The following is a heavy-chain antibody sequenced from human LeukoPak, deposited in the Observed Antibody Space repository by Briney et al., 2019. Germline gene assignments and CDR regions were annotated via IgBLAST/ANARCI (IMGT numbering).Heavy chain of an antibody. D-gene: IGHD2-2*01. Sequence: GGSLRLSCTASGFTFGTYWMTWVRQAPRKGLEWVANMKQDGSEKYYVDSVKGRFTISRDNAKNSLYLQMNSLRAEDTAVYYCARIYCSSTNCYRHFDYWGQGTLVTVSS. CDR1: GFTFGTYW. CDR3: ARIYCSSTNCYRHFDY. V-gene: IGHV3-7*01. CDR2: MKQDGSEK. J-gene: IGHJ4*02.